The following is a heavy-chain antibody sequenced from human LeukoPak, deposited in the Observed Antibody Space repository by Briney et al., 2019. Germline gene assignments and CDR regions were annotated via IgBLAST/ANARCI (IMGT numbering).Heavy chain of an antibody. CDR2: ISGSGGST. CDR3: ASSEYSGSQPFDY. Sequence: GGSLRLSCAASGVTFSSYAMSWVRQAPGKGLEWVSAISGSGGSTYYADSVKGRFTISRDNSKNTLYLQMNSLRAEDTAVYYCASSEYSGSQPFDYWGQGTLVTVSS. V-gene: IGHV3-23*01. CDR1: GVTFSSYA. D-gene: IGHD1-26*01. J-gene: IGHJ4*02.